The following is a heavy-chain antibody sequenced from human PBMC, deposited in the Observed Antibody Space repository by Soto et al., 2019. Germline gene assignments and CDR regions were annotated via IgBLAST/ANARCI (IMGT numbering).Heavy chain of an antibody. V-gene: IGHV3-7*01. J-gene: IGHJ4*02. CDR1: GFTFSNSW. D-gene: IGHD3-22*01. CDR3: AREIYDDYDSSGFDH. CDR2: IKEDGTAK. Sequence: GGSLRLSCAASGFTFSNSWMNWVRQAPGKGLEWVANIKEDGTAKYYLDAVKGRFTISRDNAKNTLSLQMNSLRAEDTAVYYCAREIYDDYDSSGFDHWGQGTLVTVSS.